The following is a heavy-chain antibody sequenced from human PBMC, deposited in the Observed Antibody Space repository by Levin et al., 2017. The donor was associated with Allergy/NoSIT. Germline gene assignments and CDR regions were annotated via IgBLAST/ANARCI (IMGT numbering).Heavy chain of an antibody. CDR1: GFTFSDYA. CDR3: AKLRAAGYCSSTSCYPSQSRYFDY. D-gene: IGHD2-2*01. J-gene: IGHJ4*02. V-gene: IGHV3-23*01. Sequence: PGGSLRLSCAASGFTFSDYAMTWVRQAPGKGLEWVSTISSSGITTFYADSVKGRLTISRDNSQNTLYLQMNSLRAEDTAVYYCAKLRAAGYCSSTSCYPSQSRYFDYWGQGTLVTVSS. CDR2: ISSSGITT.